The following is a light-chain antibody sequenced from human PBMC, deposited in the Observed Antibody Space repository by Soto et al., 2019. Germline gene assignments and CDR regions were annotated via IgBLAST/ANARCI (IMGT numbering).Light chain of an antibody. J-gene: IGKJ3*01. CDR3: QQYGGSPFT. V-gene: IGKV3-20*01. CDR1: QSVSVNS. Sequence: EIVLTQSPGTLSLSPGERATLSCRASQSVSVNSLAWYQQKGGQAPRLLIYAASTRATGVPDWFSGSGSGTDFAVTISSLETDDSAVYYCQQYGGSPFTFGPGTKVDIK. CDR2: AAS.